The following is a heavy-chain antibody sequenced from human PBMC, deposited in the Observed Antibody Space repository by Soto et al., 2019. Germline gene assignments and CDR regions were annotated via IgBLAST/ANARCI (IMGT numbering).Heavy chain of an antibody. CDR2: ISAYNGNT. CDR3: ARASVAAAGNNWFDP. D-gene: IGHD6-13*01. V-gene: IGHV1-18*01. CDR1: GGTFSSYA. Sequence: ASVKVSCKASGGTFSSYAISWVRQAPGQGLEWMGWISAYNGNTNYAQKLQGRVTMTTDTSTSTAYMELRSLRSDDTAVYYCARASVAAAGNNWFDPWGQGTLVTVSS. J-gene: IGHJ5*02.